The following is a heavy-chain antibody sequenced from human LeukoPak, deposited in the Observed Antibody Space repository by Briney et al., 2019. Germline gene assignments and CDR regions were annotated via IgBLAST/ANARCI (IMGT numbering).Heavy chain of an antibody. CDR3: ARDSSGPWFDP. CDR2: ITGSGIFV. V-gene: IGHV3-21*01. D-gene: IGHD6-6*01. Sequence: GGSLRLSCAVYGFIFNKYIMNWVRQAPGKGLAWVSSITGSGIFVYYADSVKGRFTISRENAKNSLFLQMNSLRAEDTAVYYCARDSSGPWFDPWGQGTLVTVSS. J-gene: IGHJ5*02. CDR1: GFIFNKYI.